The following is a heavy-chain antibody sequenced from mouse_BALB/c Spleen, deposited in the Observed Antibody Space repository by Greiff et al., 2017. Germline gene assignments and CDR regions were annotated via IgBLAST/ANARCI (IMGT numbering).Heavy chain of an antibody. V-gene: IGHV5-17*02. D-gene: IGHD1-2*01. CDR3: AREVLRLRYFDV. CDR2: ISSGSSTI. J-gene: IGHJ1*01. CDR1: GFTFSSFG. Sequence: EVMLVESGGGLVQPGGSRKLSCAASGFTFSSFGMHWVRQAPEKGLEWVAYISSGSSTIYYADTVKGRFTISRDNPKNTLFLQMTSLRSEDTAMYYCAREVLRLRYFDVWGAGTTVTVSS.